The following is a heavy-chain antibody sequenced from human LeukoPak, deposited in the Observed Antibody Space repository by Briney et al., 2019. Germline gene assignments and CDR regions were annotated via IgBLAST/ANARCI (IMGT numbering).Heavy chain of an antibody. J-gene: IGHJ4*02. Sequence: SETLSLTCAVYGGSFSGYYWSWIRQPPGKGLEWIGEINHSGSTNYNPSLKSRVTMSVDTSKNQFSLKLSSVTAADTAVYYCARARLLLRLFDYWGQGTLVTVSS. CDR1: GGSFSGYY. D-gene: IGHD3-22*01. V-gene: IGHV4-34*01. CDR3: ARARLLLRLFDY. CDR2: INHSGST.